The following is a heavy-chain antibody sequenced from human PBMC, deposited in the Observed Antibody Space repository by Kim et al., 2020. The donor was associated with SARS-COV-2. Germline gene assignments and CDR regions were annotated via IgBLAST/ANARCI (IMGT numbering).Heavy chain of an antibody. CDR1: GYTLTELS. J-gene: IGHJ3*02. CDR3: ATEGASKYYYDSSGYHDAFDI. D-gene: IGHD3-22*01. CDR2: FDPEDGET. Sequence: ASVKVSCKVSGYTLTELSMHWVRQAPGKGLEWMGGFDPEDGETIYAQKFQGRVTMTEDTSTDTAYMELSSLRSEDTAVYYCATEGASKYYYDSSGYHDAFDIWGQGTMVTVSS. V-gene: IGHV1-24*01.